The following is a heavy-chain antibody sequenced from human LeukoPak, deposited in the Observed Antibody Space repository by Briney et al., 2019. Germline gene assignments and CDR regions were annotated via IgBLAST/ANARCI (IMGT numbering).Heavy chain of an antibody. Sequence: SQTLSLTCTVSGGSISSGGYYWSWIRQHPGKGLEWIGYIYYSGSTYYNPSLKSRVTISVDTSKNRFSLKLSSVTAADTAVFYCAREGNSGSYYDNWGQGTLVTVCS. CDR1: GGSISSGGYY. D-gene: IGHD1-26*01. CDR3: AREGNSGSYYDN. V-gene: IGHV4-31*03. CDR2: IYYSGST. J-gene: IGHJ4*02.